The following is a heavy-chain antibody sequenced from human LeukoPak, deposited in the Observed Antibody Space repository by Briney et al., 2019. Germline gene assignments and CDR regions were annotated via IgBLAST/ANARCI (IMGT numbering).Heavy chain of an antibody. CDR2: IYSGGST. CDR3: AKDPRGGYCSGGSCYSPLDY. V-gene: IGHV3-66*01. Sequence: GGSLRLSCAASGFTVSSNYMSWVRQAPGKGLEWVSVIYSGGSTYYADSVKGRFTISRDNSKNTLYLQMNSLRAEDTAVYYCAKDPRGGYCSGGSCYSPLDYWGQGTLVTVSS. CDR1: GFTVSSNY. J-gene: IGHJ4*02. D-gene: IGHD2-15*01.